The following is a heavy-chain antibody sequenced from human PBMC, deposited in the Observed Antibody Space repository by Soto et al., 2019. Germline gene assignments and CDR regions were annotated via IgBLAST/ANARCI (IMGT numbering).Heavy chain of an antibody. J-gene: IGHJ5*01. CDR1: GGSVRAPDW. CDR3: ARVRQGCSANNCYFDP. V-gene: IGHV4-4*02. Sequence: LSLTCTLSGGSVRAPDWWNWVRQSPDKGLEWIAEVHISGHSNYNPSLRSRVSVSIDSSKNQFYLNLNSVTAADTAIYYCARVRQGCSANNCYFDPRGQGTQVTV. D-gene: IGHD1-1*01. CDR2: VHISGHS.